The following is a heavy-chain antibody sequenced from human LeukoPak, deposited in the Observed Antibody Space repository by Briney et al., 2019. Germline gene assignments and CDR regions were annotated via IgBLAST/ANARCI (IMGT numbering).Heavy chain of an antibody. CDR3: VKVSRPGYYDDGLRSFDV. J-gene: IGHJ2*01. Sequence: PGGSLRLSCAASGFTFDSYVMTWVRQAPGKGLEWVSDITTTGGRTYFADSVKGRFTISRDNSRRTVALQMNSLRVDDTAVYYCVKVSRPGYYDDGLRSFDVWGRGSLVTVSS. CDR1: GFTFDSYV. V-gene: IGHV3-23*01. CDR2: ITTTGGRT. D-gene: IGHD3-22*01.